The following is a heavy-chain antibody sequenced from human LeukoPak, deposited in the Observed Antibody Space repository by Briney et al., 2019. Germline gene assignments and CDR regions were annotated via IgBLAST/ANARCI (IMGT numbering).Heavy chain of an antibody. CDR1: GGSISSYY. Sequence: SETLSLTCTVSGGSISSYYWSWIRQPPGKGLEWIGYIYDSGSTNYNPSLKSRVTISVGTSKNQFSLKLSSVTAADTAVYYCARESYYGSGIDYWGQGTLVTVSS. J-gene: IGHJ4*02. D-gene: IGHD3-10*01. V-gene: IGHV4-59*01. CDR2: IYDSGST. CDR3: ARESYYGSGIDY.